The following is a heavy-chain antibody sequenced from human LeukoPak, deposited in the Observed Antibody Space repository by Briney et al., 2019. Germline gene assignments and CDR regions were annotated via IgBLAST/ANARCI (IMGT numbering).Heavy chain of an antibody. V-gene: IGHV3-30*18. CDR1: GFTFSSYG. D-gene: IGHD2-21*02. Sequence: GGSLGLSCAASGFTFSSYGMHWVRQAPGKGLEWGAVISYDGSNKYYADSVKGRFTISRDNSKNTLYLQMNSLRAEDTAVYYCAKVGYCGGDCPHFDYWGQGTLVTVSS. J-gene: IGHJ4*02. CDR2: ISYDGSNK. CDR3: AKVGYCGGDCPHFDY.